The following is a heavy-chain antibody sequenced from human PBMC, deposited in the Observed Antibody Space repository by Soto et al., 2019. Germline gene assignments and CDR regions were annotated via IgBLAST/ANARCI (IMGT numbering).Heavy chain of an antibody. CDR3: ATNYGSGSTHFDY. V-gene: IGHV1-69*02. CDR2: VIPMLGMA. D-gene: IGHD3-10*01. J-gene: IGHJ4*02. Sequence: QVQLVQSGAEVKKPGSSVKVSCTASEGTFNSYTLSWVRQAPGQGLEWMGRVIPMLGMADFAQKFQGRVMSTADKSTSTAYMVLSSLRSDDTGLYYCATNYGSGSTHFDYWGQGTLITVSS. CDR1: EGTFNSYT.